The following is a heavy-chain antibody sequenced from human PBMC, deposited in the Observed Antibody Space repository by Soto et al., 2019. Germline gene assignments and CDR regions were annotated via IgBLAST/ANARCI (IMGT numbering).Heavy chain of an antibody. D-gene: IGHD2-2*01. J-gene: IGHJ4*02. V-gene: IGHV3-23*01. CDR2: ISGSGGST. CDR3: AKMVVQIPAAPHEFDY. CDR1: GFTFSSYA. Sequence: EVQLLESGGGLVQPGGSLRLSCAASGFTFSSYAMSWVRQAPGKGLEWVSAISGSGGSTYYADSVKGRFTISRDNSKNTLYLQMNSLRAEDTAVYYCAKMVVQIPAAPHEFDYWGQGTLVTVSS.